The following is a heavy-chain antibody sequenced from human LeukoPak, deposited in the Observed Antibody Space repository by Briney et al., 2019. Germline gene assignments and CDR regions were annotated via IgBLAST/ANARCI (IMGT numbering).Heavy chain of an antibody. CDR2: ISGSGSST. V-gene: IGHV3-23*01. J-gene: IGHJ4*02. CDR1: GFTFSSYA. CDR3: AKRGFIAGNPTDFDY. Sequence: GGSLRLSCAASGFTFSSYAMSWVRQAPGKGLEWVSLISGSGSSTYYADSVKGRFTISRDNSKNTLHLQMNSLRAEDTAVYYCAKRGFIAGNPTDFDYWGQGTLVTVSS. D-gene: IGHD6-13*01.